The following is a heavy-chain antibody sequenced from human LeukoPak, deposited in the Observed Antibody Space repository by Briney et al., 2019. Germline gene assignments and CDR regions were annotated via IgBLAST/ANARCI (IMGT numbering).Heavy chain of an antibody. J-gene: IGHJ5*02. CDR2: IRYDGSNK. D-gene: IGHD5-12*01. CDR3: ARDIVATEGPNWFDP. Sequence: PGGSLRLSCAASGFTFSSYGMHWVRQAPGKGLEWVAFIRYDGSNKYYADSVKGRFTISRDNSKNTLYLQMNSLRAEDTAVYYCARDIVATEGPNWFDPWRQGTLVTVSS. CDR1: GFTFSSYG. V-gene: IGHV3-30*02.